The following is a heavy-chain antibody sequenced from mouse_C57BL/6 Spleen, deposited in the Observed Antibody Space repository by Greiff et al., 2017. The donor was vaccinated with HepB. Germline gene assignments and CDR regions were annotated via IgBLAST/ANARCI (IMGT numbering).Heavy chain of an antibody. J-gene: IGHJ4*01. CDR3: TKAAIYYGNYGYAMDY. D-gene: IGHD2-1*01. CDR2: IDPEDGDT. Sequence: EVQLQQSRAELVRPGASVKLSCTASGFNIKDYYMHWVKQRPEQGLEWIGRIDPEDGDTEYAPKFQGKATMTADTSSNTAYLQLSSLTSEDTAVYYCTKAAIYYGNYGYAMDYWGQGTSVTVSS. CDR1: GFNIKDYY. V-gene: IGHV14-1*01.